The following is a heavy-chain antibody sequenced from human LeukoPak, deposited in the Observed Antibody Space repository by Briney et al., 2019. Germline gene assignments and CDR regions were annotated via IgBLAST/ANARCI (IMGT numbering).Heavy chain of an antibody. CDR2: IYTSGST. CDR3: ARHGIAVAGNYYMDV. Sequence: SETLSLTCTVSDGSISSYYWSWIRQPPGKGLEWIGYIYTSGSTNYNPSLKSRVTISVDTSKNQFSLKLSSVTAADTAVYYCARHGIAVAGNYYMDVWGKGTTVTVSS. CDR1: DGSISSYY. V-gene: IGHV4-4*09. D-gene: IGHD6-19*01. J-gene: IGHJ6*03.